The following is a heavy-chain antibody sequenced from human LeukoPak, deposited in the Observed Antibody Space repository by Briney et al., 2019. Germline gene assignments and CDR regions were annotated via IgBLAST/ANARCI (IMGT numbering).Heavy chain of an antibody. J-gene: IGHJ6*02. V-gene: IGHV1-8*01. CDR1: GYTFTSYD. Sequence: ASVKVSCKASGYTFTSYDINWVRQATGQGLEWMGWMNPNSGNTGYAQKFQGRVTMTRNTSISTAYMELSSLRSEDTAVYYCARSYDFWSGYYHLDYYGMDVWGQGTTVTASS. CDR3: ARSYDFWSGYYHLDYYGMDV. CDR2: MNPNSGNT. D-gene: IGHD3-3*01.